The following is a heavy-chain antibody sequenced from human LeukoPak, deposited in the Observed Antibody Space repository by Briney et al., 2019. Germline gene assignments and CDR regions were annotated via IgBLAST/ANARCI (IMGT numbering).Heavy chain of an antibody. V-gene: IGHV3-21*01. Sequence: PGGSLRLSCAASGFTFSSYSMNWVRQAPGKGLEWVSSISSSSSYIYYADSVKGRFTISRDNAKNSLYLQMNSLRAEDTAVYYCARDERIDGYNQPFDYWGQGTLVTVSS. CDR3: ARDERIDGYNQPFDY. CDR1: GFTFSSYS. CDR2: ISSSSSYI. J-gene: IGHJ4*02. D-gene: IGHD5-24*01.